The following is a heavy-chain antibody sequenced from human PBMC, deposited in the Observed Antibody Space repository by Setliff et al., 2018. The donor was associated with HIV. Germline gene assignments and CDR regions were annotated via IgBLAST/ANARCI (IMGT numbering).Heavy chain of an antibody. CDR2: INHRGIT. V-gene: IGHV4-34*01. CDR1: GVSFSGYY. Sequence: PSETLSLTCAVYGVSFSGYYWSWIRQPPGKGLEWIGEINHRGITNYSPSLKSRVTISVDTSKNQFSLKLRSVTAADTAVYYCARVVWMAAAGTIDSYYYGMDIWGQGTTVTVSS. D-gene: IGHD6-13*01. CDR3: ARVVWMAAAGTIDSYYYGMDI. J-gene: IGHJ6*02.